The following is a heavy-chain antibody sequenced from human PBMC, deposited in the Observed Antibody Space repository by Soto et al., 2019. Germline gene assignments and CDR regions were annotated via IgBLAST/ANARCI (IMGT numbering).Heavy chain of an antibody. CDR2: IYYSGST. V-gene: IGHV4-61*01. Sequence: SETLSLTCTVSGGSDSSGSYYWSWIRQPPGKGLEWIGYIYYSGSTNYNPSLKSRVTISVDTSKNQSSLKLSSVTAADTAVYYCARGPELRNYYYGMDVWGQGTTVTVSS. CDR3: ARGPELRNYYYGMDV. J-gene: IGHJ6*02. CDR1: GGSDSSGSYY. D-gene: IGHD1-26*01.